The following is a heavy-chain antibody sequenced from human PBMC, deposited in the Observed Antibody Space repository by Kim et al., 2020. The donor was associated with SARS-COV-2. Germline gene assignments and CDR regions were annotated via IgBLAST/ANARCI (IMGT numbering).Heavy chain of an antibody. Sequence: GGSLRLSCAASGFTFSSYAMHWVRQAPGKGLEWVAIISFDGSNKHDADSVKGRYTISRDNSKNTLYLQMNSLRAEDTAVFYCARQKSDNNGSGSPSRYYYGMGVWGQGTTVTVSS. CDR2: ISFDGSNK. D-gene: IGHD3-10*01. V-gene: IGHV3-30*04. J-gene: IGHJ6*02. CDR1: GFTFSSYA. CDR3: ARQKSDNNGSGSPSRYYYGMGV.